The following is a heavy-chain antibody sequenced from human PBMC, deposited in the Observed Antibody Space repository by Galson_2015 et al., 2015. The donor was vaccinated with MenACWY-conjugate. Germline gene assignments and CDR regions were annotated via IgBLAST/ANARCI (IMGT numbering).Heavy chain of an antibody. CDR2: ISGSGDGT. CDR3: VRGGPAATTPGRDWYFDL. CDR1: GFTFRSYA. Sequence: SLRLSCAASGFTFRSYAMTWVRQAPGKGLEWVSVISGSGDGTDDADSVKGRFTISRDNFKNTLYLQMNSLRAEDMAVYYCVRGGPAATTPGRDWYFDLWGRGTLVTVFS. V-gene: IGHV3-23*01. J-gene: IGHJ2*01. D-gene: IGHD2-2*01.